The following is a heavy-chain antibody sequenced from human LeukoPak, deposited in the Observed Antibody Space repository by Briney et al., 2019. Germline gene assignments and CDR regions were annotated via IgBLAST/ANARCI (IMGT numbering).Heavy chain of an antibody. Sequence: PGGSLRLSCAASGFTFSSYSMNWVRQAPGKGLEWVSSISSSSSYIYYADSVKGRFTISRDNAKNTLYLQMNSLRAENTAVYYCARDQTRGFYVAATTINDYWGQGTLVTVSS. V-gene: IGHV3-21*01. D-gene: IGHD5-24*01. J-gene: IGHJ4*02. CDR1: GFTFSSYS. CDR3: ARDQTRGFYVAATTINDY. CDR2: ISSSSSYI.